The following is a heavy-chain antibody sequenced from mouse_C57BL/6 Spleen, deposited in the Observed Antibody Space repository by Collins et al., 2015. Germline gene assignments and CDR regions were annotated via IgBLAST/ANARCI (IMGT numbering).Heavy chain of an antibody. CDR2: INPSNGGT. CDR1: GYTFTSYW. V-gene: IGHV1-53*01. CDR3: ARRIYDGYYEYFDV. Sequence: QVQLQQPGTELVKPGASVKLSCKASGYTFTSYWMHWVKQRPGQGLEWIGNINPSNGGTNYNEKFKSKAALTVDKSSSTAYMQLSSLTSEDSAVYYCARRIYDGYYEYFDVWGTGTTVTVSS. J-gene: IGHJ1*03. D-gene: IGHD2-3*01.